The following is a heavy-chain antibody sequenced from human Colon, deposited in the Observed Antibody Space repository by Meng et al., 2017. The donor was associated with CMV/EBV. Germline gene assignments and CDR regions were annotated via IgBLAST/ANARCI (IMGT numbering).Heavy chain of an antibody. D-gene: IGHD6-6*01. Sequence: ASVKVSCKASGYTFINYDITWVRQAPGQGLEWMGWISAYSGKTNYAQKLQGRVIMTTDTSTNTAYMELRSLGSDATAVYYCARGASSSSNGMDVWGQGTTVTVSS. CDR3: ARGASSSSNGMDV. V-gene: IGHV1-18*01. J-gene: IGHJ6*02. CDR1: GYTFINYD. CDR2: ISAYSGKT.